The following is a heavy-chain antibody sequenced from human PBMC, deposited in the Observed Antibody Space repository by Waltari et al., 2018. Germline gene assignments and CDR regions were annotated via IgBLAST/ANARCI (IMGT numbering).Heavy chain of an antibody. D-gene: IGHD2-15*01. J-gene: IGHJ4*02. CDR3: ATGYCSGGSCYSGFDY. CDR1: GVSFSGYY. CDR2: INHSGST. Sequence: QVQLQQWGAGLLKPSETLSLTCAVYGVSFSGYYWSWIRQPPGKGLEWIGEINHSGSTNYNPSLKSRVTISVDTSKNQFSLKLSSVTAADTAVYYCATGYCSGGSCYSGFDYWGQGTLVTVSS. V-gene: IGHV4-34*01.